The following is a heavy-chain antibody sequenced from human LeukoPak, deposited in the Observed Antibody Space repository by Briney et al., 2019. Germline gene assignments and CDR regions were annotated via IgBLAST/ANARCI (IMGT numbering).Heavy chain of an antibody. J-gene: IGHJ6*03. Sequence: SGPALVKPTQTLTLTCILSGFSLNTSGMRVSWIRQPPGKGLEWLARIDWDDDKLYSKSLETRLTISKDTSKNQVVLTMTNMDPVDTGTYHCARVRSGSYAIDVWGKGTTVTVSS. CDR2: IDWDDDK. CDR3: ARVRSGSYAIDV. CDR1: GFSLNTSGMR. D-gene: IGHD1-26*01. V-gene: IGHV2-70*04.